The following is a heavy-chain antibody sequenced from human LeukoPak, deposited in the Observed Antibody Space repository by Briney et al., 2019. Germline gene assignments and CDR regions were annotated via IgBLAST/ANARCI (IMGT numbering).Heavy chain of an antibody. Sequence: AGGSLRLSCAASGFTFSSYGMHWVRQAPGKGLEWVAVIWYDGSNKYYADSVKSRFTISRDNSKNTLYLQMDSLRAEDTAVYYCAKGIVGATNWFDPWGQGTLVTVSS. CDR2: IWYDGSNK. J-gene: IGHJ5*02. V-gene: IGHV3-33*06. CDR3: AKGIVGATNWFDP. CDR1: GFTFSSYG. D-gene: IGHD1-26*01.